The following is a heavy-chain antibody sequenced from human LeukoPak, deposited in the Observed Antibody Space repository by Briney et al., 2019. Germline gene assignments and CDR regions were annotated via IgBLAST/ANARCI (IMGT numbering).Heavy chain of an antibody. V-gene: IGHV4-39*01. CDR3: ARNWNFFYS. Sequence: SETLSLTCTVSGGSISSSSYYWGWIRQPPGKGLEWIGSIYYSGSTYYNPSLKSRVTISVDTSKNQFSLKLSSVTAADTAVYYCARNWNFFYSWGQGTLVTVSS. CDR2: IYYSGST. D-gene: IGHD1-7*01. J-gene: IGHJ5*01. CDR1: GGSISSSSYY.